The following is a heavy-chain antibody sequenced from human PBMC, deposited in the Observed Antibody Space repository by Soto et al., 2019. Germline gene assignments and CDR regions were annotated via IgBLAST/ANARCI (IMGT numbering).Heavy chain of an antibody. CDR3: AGGGVRGVITRTRDYYGMDV. CDR2: IDPSDSYT. D-gene: IGHD3-10*01. CDR1: VYSFTSYW. J-gene: IGHJ6*02. Sequence: GETLKISCKSSVYSFTSYWISWVRQMPVKGLEWMGRIDPSDSYTNSSPSFQGHITISSDKSISTAYLQWSSLKASDTAMYYCAGGGVRGVITRTRDYYGMDVWGQGTTVTVSS. V-gene: IGHV5-10-1*01.